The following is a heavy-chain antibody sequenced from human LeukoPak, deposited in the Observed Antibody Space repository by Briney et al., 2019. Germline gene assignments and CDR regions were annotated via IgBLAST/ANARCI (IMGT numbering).Heavy chain of an antibody. J-gene: IGHJ3*02. CDR3: ARARSSYGYGDAFDI. Sequence: GGSLRLSCVVSGFTFSSYIMHWVRQAPGRGLEWVALISYDEKSKFYPDSVKGRFTISRDNSKNTVYLQMNSLRAEDTAVYYCARARSSYGYGDAFDIWGQGTMVTVSS. CDR1: GFTFSSYI. CDR2: ISYDEKSK. V-gene: IGHV3-30*04. D-gene: IGHD5-18*01.